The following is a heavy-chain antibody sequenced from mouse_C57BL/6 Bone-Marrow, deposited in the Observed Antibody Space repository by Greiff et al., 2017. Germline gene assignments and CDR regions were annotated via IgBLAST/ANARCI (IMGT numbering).Heavy chain of an antibody. D-gene: IGHD2-4*01. J-gene: IGHJ3*01. Sequence: VQLQQSGAELVRPGASVKLSCTASGFNIKDDYMHWVKQRPEQGLEWIGWIDPENGDTAYASKFQGKATITADTSSNTAYLQLSSLTSEDTAVYYCTSPYDYDWFAYWGQGTLVTVSA. CDR2: IDPENGDT. V-gene: IGHV14-4*01. CDR3: TSPYDYDWFAY. CDR1: GFNIKDDY.